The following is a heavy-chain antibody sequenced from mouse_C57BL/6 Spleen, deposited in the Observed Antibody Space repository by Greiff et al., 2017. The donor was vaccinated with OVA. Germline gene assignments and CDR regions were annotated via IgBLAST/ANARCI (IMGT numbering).Heavy chain of an antibody. CDR3: ARREYGSSYWYFDV. D-gene: IGHD1-1*01. Sequence: EVKLVESGPELVKPGASVKIPCKASGYTFTDYNMDWVKQSHGKSLEWIGDINPNNGGTIYNQKFKGKATLTVDKSSSTAYMELRSLTSEDTAVYYCARREYGSSYWYFDVWGTGTTVTVSS. CDR2: INPNNGGT. V-gene: IGHV1-18*01. CDR1: GYTFTDYN. J-gene: IGHJ1*03.